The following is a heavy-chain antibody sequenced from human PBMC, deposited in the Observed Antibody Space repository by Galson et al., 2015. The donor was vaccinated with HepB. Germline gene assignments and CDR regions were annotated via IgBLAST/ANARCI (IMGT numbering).Heavy chain of an antibody. Sequence: SLRLSCAASGFTFSSYAMHWVRQAPGKGLEWVAVISYDGSNKYYADSVKGRFTISRDNSKNTLYLQMNSLRAEDTAVYYCARSLDIVVVPAAISDYYYYGMDVWGKGTTVTVSS. CDR2: ISYDGSNK. CDR1: GFTFSSYA. D-gene: IGHD2-2*01. J-gene: IGHJ6*04. CDR3: ARSLDIVVVPAAISDYYYYGMDV. V-gene: IGHV3-30-3*01.